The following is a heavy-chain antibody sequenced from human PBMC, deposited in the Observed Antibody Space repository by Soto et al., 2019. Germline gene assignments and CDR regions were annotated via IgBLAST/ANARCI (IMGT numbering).Heavy chain of an antibody. CDR1: GFDFSNHA. D-gene: IGHD2-21*02. CDR2: ISFDGGDE. Sequence: QVQLVESGGGVGQPGRSLRLSCAASGFDFSNHAMHWVRQPPGKAPEWLATISFDGGDEFYADSVMGRFTISRDNSKSTLSLHMNSLRAEDTAVYYCVKFCGGDCYNYWGQGTLVTVSS. V-gene: IGHV3-30-3*02. J-gene: IGHJ4*02. CDR3: VKFCGGDCYNY.